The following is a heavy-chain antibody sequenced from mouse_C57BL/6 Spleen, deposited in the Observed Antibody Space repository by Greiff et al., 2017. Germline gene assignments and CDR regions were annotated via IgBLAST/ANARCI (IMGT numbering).Heavy chain of an antibody. Sequence: EVMLVESGGGLVQPGGSLKLSCAASGFTFSDYYMYWVRQTPEKRLEWVAYISNGGGSTYYPDTVKGRFTISRDNAKNTLYLQMSRLKSEDTAMYYCARRSYDYGYFDVWGTGTTVTVSS. D-gene: IGHD2-3*01. V-gene: IGHV5-12*01. CDR1: GFTFSDYY. J-gene: IGHJ1*03. CDR2: ISNGGGST. CDR3: ARRSYDYGYFDV.